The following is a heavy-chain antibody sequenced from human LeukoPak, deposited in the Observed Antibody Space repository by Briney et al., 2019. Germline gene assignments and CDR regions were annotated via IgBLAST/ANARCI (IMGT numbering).Heavy chain of an antibody. Sequence: GESLKISCKGSGYRFTSYWIGWVRQMPGKGLEWLGIIYPGDSDTRYSPSFQGQFTISADKSISTAYLQWSSLKASDSAMYYCARRLDYWYFDLWGRGTLVTVSP. D-gene: IGHD1-1*01. J-gene: IGHJ2*01. V-gene: IGHV5-51*01. CDR2: IYPGDSDT. CDR1: GYRFTSYW. CDR3: ARRLDYWYFDL.